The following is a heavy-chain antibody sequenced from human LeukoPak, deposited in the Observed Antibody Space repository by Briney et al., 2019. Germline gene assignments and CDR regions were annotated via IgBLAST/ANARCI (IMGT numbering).Heavy chain of an antibody. Sequence: ASVKVSCKASGYTFTSYGISWVRQAPGQGLEWMGWISAYNGSTNYAQKLQGRVTMTTDTSTSTAYMELRSLRSDDTAVYYCARDIYYGSGSYPNDAFDIWGQGTMVTVSS. D-gene: IGHD3-10*01. CDR3: ARDIYYGSGSYPNDAFDI. V-gene: IGHV1-18*01. CDR1: GYTFTSYG. CDR2: ISAYNGST. J-gene: IGHJ3*02.